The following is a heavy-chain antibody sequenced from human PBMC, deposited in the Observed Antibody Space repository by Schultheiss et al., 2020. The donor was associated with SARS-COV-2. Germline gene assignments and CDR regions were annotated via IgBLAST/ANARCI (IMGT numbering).Heavy chain of an antibody. CDR1: GGSISSSSYY. D-gene: IGHD6-6*01. V-gene: IGHV4-39*01. J-gene: IGHJ4*02. CDR2: IYYSGST. CDR3: ARHVLSIGQNYFDY. Sequence: GSLRLSCTVSGGSISSSSYYWGWIRQPPGKGLEWIGSIYYSGSTYYNPSLKSRVTISVDTSKNQFSLKLSSVTAADTAVYYCARHVLSIGQNYFDYWGQGTLVTVSS.